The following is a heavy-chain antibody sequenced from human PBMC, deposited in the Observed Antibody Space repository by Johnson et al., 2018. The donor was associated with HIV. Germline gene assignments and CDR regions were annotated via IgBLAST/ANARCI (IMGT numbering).Heavy chain of an antibody. CDR2: ISYDGSSK. CDR1: EFTFSNYA. J-gene: IGHJ3*02. Sequence: QVQLVESGGGVVQPGRSLKLSCAASEFTFSNYAMHWVRQAPGKGLEWVAVISYDGSSKYYADSVKGRFTISRDNAKNSLYLQMNNLRVEDTAVYYCARVEPIRRAIDAFDIWGQGTMVTVSS. V-gene: IGHV3-30-3*01. CDR3: ARVEPIRRAIDAFDI.